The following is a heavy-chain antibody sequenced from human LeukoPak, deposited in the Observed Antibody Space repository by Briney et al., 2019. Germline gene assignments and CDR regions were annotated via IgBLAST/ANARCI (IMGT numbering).Heavy chain of an antibody. V-gene: IGHV1-24*01. CDR3: ATGPRRISSSWPYYFDY. CDR1: GYTLTELS. J-gene: IGHJ4*02. CDR2: FDPEDGET. D-gene: IGHD6-13*01. Sequence: ASVKVSRKVSGYTLTELSMHWVRQAPGKGLEWMGGFDPEDGETIYAQKFQGRVTMTEDTSTDTAYMELSSLRSEDTAVYYCATGPRRISSSWPYYFDYWGQGTLVTVSS.